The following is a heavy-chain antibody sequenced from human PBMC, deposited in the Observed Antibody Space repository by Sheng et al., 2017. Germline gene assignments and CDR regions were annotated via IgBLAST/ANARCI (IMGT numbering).Heavy chain of an antibody. J-gene: IGHJ4*02. D-gene: IGHD3-16*01. CDR2: IYYSGST. CDR1: GGSISSSSYY. Sequence: QLQLQESGPGLVKPSETLSLTYTVSGGSISSSSYYWGWIRQPPGKGLEWIGSIYYSGSTYYNPSLKSRVTISVDTSKNQFSLKLSSVTAADTAVYYCARDKFKGGSLGKYYFDHWGQGTLVTVSS. CDR3: ARDKFKGGSLGKYYFDH. V-gene: IGHV4-39*07.